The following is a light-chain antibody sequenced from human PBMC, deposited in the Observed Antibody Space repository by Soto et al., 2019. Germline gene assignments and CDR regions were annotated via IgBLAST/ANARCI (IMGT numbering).Light chain of an antibody. CDR3: QQRVNWLT. J-gene: IGKJ4*01. V-gene: IGKV3-11*01. CDR1: QSVGTY. CDR2: DAS. Sequence: EIVLTQSPAILSLSPGERATVSCRASQSVGTYLDWFQQKLGQAPRLLIYDASNRATGIPARFSGSGSGTDFTLTISSLEPEDFAGYYCQQRVNWLTFGGGTKVEL.